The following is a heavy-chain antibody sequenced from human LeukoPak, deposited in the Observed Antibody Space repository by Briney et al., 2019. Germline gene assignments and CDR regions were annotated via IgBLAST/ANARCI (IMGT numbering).Heavy chain of an antibody. Sequence: SETLSLTCTVSGGSISSYYWSWIRQPPGKGLEWIGYIYYSGSTNYNPPLKSRVTISVDTSKNQFSLKLSSVTAADTAVYYCARIGEDTAMVPDYWGQGTLVTVSS. CDR3: ARIGEDTAMVPDY. J-gene: IGHJ4*02. V-gene: IGHV4-59*08. CDR1: GGSISSYY. D-gene: IGHD5-18*01. CDR2: IYYSGST.